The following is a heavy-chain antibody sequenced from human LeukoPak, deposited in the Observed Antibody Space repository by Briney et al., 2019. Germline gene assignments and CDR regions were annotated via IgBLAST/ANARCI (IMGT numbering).Heavy chain of an antibody. CDR1: GYTFTSYY. CDR2: INPSGGST. CDR3: TRDFGHRSSGPYWYFDL. Sequence: EASVKVSCKASGYTFTSYYMHWVRQAPGQGLEWMGIINPSGGSTSYAQKFQGRVTMTRDTSTSTVYMELSSLRSEDTAVYYCTRDFGHRSSGPYWYFDLWGRGTLVTVSS. V-gene: IGHV1-46*01. J-gene: IGHJ2*01. D-gene: IGHD3-22*01.